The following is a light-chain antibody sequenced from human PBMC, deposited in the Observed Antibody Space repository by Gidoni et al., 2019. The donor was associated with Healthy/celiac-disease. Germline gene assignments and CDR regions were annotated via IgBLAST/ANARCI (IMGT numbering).Light chain of an antibody. Sequence: EIVLTQSPGTLSLSPGERATLSCRASQSVSSSYLAWYQQKPGQAPRLLIYGASSRATGIPDRFSGSGSGTDFTLTISRLGPEDFAVYYCQQYGSSPRTFGPWDQSGYQT. CDR2: GAS. CDR1: QSVSSSY. V-gene: IGKV3-20*01. J-gene: IGKJ3*01. CDR3: QQYGSSPRT.